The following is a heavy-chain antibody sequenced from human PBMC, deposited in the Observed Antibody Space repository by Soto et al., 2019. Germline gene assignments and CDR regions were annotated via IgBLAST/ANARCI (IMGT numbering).Heavy chain of an antibody. CDR1: GFTFSSYA. CDR2: IAGTGAT. V-gene: IGHV3-23*01. J-gene: IGHJ4*02. Sequence: GGSLRLSCAASGFTFSSYAMNWVRQAPGKGPEWVSHIAGTGATYYADSVKGRFTVSRDISKNTLFLQMNSLRAEDTAVYYCAKSLNTATSFDYWGQGTLVTVSS. CDR3: AKSLNTATSFDY.